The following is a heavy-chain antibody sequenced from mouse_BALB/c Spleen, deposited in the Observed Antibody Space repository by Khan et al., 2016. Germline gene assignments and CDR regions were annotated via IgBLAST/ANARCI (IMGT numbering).Heavy chain of an antibody. J-gene: IGHJ4*01. Sequence: EVRLVESGGGLVQPKGSLKLSCAASGFTFNTYAMNWVRQAPGKGLEWVARIRSRSNNYATYYADSVKDRFTISRDDSQSMLYLQMNNLKTEDTAMYYCVREANPYAMDYWGQGTSVTVSS. CDR2: IRSRSNNYAT. V-gene: IGHV10-1*02. CDR1: GFTFNTYA. CDR3: VREANPYAMDY. D-gene: IGHD1-1*01.